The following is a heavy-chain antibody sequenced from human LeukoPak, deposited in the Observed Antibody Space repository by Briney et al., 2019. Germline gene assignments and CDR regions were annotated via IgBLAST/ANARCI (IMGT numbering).Heavy chain of an antibody. CDR1: GFTFSSYG. CDR3: ARDSHCYDSSGYYPGY. Sequence: GGSLRLSCAASGFTFSSYGVHWVRQAPGKGLEWVAVIWYDGSNKYYADSVKGRFTISRDNSKNTLYLQMNSLRAEDTAVYYCARDSHCYDSSGYYPGYWGQGTLVTVSS. V-gene: IGHV3-33*01. D-gene: IGHD3-22*01. CDR2: IWYDGSNK. J-gene: IGHJ4*02.